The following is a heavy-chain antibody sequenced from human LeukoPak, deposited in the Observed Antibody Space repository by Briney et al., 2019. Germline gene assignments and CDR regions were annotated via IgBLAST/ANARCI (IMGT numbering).Heavy chain of an antibody. CDR3: ARALRTGQGDYVPVL. Sequence: GESLKISCKASGYKFTNYWIGWVRQMPGKGLEWMTIIYPGDSQTRYSPSFQGQVTISADKSLDTMYLQWNSLKASDTAMYYCARALRTGQGDYVPVLWGQGTLVIVSS. CDR1: GYKFTNYW. CDR2: IYPGDSQT. D-gene: IGHD4-17*01. V-gene: IGHV5-51*01. J-gene: IGHJ4*02.